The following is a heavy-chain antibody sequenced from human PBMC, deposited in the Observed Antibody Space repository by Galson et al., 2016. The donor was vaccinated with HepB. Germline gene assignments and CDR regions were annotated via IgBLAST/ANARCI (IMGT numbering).Heavy chain of an antibody. V-gene: IGHV4-34*01. CDR2: INHSGST. Sequence: LRLSCAASGLTFNKYGMHWIRQTPGKGLEWIGEINHSGSTAYNPSLKSRVTLPVDTSKHQFPLKLNSVTAAETALYSCARASGFIPLVRGPRKNYGLDVWGQGTTVIVSS. CDR3: ARASGFIPLVRGPRKNYGLDV. J-gene: IGHJ6*02. CDR1: GLTFNKYG. D-gene: IGHD3-10*01.